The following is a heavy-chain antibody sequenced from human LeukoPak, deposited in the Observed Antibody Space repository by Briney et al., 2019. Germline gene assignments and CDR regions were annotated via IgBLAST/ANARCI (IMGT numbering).Heavy chain of an antibody. J-gene: IGHJ1*01. V-gene: IGHV4-59*01. D-gene: IGHD2-15*01. CDR2: ISYTGST. Sequence: SETLSLTCTVSGGSISSFHWNWIRQPPGKGLEWIGYISYTGSTNYNPSLKSRVTISVDTSKNQFSLKLNSVTAADTAVYYCASGEWIVGYFQYWGQGTLVTVSS. CDR3: ASGEWIVGYFQY. CDR1: GGSISSFH.